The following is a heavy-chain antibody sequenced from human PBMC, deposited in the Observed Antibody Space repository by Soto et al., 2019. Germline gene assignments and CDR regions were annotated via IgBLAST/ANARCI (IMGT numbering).Heavy chain of an antibody. CDR1: GYTFTNYY. D-gene: IGHD3-22*01. V-gene: IGHV1-46*01. CDR2: INPSGGAT. J-gene: IGHJ1*01. Sequence: QVQLVQSGAEVKKPGASVKVSCKASGYTFTNYYMHWVRQAPGQGLEWMGIINPSGGATDYAPKFQGRVTVTRDTSTSTSYMELSSLRSEDTAVYYCARGSVDSGGYYYAEYFQHWGQGTLVTVSS. CDR3: ARGSVDSGGYYYAEYFQH.